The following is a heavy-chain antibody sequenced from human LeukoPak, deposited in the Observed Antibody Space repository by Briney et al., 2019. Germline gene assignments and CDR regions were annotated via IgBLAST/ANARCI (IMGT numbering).Heavy chain of an antibody. J-gene: IGHJ6*03. CDR1: GFTFSSHS. V-gene: IGHV3-48*01. CDR2: ISSSSSTI. Sequence: GGSLRLSCAASGFTFSSHSMNWVRQAPGKGLEWVSYISSSSSTIYYADSVKGRFTISRDNAKNSLYLQMNSLRAEDTAVYYCARERLRFGESRDYYYYIDVWGKGTTVTVSS. CDR3: ARERLRFGESRDYYYYIDV. D-gene: IGHD3-10*01.